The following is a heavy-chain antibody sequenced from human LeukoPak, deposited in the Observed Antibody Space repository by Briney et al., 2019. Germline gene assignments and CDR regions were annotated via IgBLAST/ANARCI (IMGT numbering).Heavy chain of an antibody. J-gene: IGHJ4*02. CDR3: AKSRLYSSGSADY. CDR2: ISSDGSNK. Sequence: PGRSLRLSCAASGFTFSSFGMHWVRQAPGKGLEWVAVISSDGSNKYYADSVKGRFTISRDNSKNTLYLQMDSLRAEDTAVYYWAKSRLYSSGSADYWGQGTLVTVSS. V-gene: IGHV3-30*18. CDR1: GFTFSSFG. D-gene: IGHD6-19*01.